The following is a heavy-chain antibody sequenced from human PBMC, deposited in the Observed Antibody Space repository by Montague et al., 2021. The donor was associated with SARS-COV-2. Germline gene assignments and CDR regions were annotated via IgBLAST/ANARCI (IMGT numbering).Heavy chain of an antibody. CDR2: FYYSGNT. CDR1: GGSVRSSNDC. Sequence: SETLSLTCTVSGGSVRSSNDCWGWIRQPPGKGLEWIANFYYSGNTYYNPPLKSRVTISVDTSNSQFSLKLSSVTAADTAVYYCARGPKMYGELADYWGQGTLVTVSS. J-gene: IGHJ4*02. CDR3: ARGPKMYGELADY. V-gene: IGHV4-39*01. D-gene: IGHD4-17*01.